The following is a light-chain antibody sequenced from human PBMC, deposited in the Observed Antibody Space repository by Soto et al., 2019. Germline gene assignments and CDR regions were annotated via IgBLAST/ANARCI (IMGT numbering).Light chain of an antibody. CDR1: SSDVGGYNY. Sequence: PGQSITISCTGTSSDVGGYNYVSWYQQHPGKAPKLMIYEVSNWPSGVSNRFSGSKSGNTASLTISGLQAEDEADYYCSSYTSRSTYVLGTGTXVT. V-gene: IGLV2-14*01. J-gene: IGLJ1*01. CDR3: SSYTSRSTYV. CDR2: EVS.